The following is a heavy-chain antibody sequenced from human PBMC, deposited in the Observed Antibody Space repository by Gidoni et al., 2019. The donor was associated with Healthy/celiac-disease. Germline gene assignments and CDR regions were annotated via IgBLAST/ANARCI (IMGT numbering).Heavy chain of an antibody. CDR2: INHSGIT. V-gene: IGHV4-34*01. Sequence: QVQLQQWGAGLLHPSETLSLTCAVYVGSFSGYYWSWIRPPPGKGLEWIGEINHSGITNSNPSLKSRVTISVDTSKNQFSLKLSSVTAADPAVYYCARWHAVVTQGGMDVWGQGTTVTVSS. CDR3: ARWHAVVTQGGMDV. D-gene: IGHD2-15*01. CDR1: VGSFSGYY. J-gene: IGHJ6*02.